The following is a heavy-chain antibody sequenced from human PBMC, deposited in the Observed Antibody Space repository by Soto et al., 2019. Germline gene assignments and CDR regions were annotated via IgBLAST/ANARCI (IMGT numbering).Heavy chain of an antibody. J-gene: IGHJ5*02. V-gene: IGHV1-69*06. CDR3: ARECRGEGATTWLDP. Sequence: QVQLVQSGAEVKKPGSSVKVSCKASGGTFSSYAISWVRQAPGHGLEWMGGIIPIFGTANYAQKFQGRVTITADKSTSTAYMELSRPRSEDTVVYYCARECRGEGATTWLDPWGPGTLVTVSS. CDR2: IIPIFGTA. D-gene: IGHD1-26*01. CDR1: GGTFSSYA.